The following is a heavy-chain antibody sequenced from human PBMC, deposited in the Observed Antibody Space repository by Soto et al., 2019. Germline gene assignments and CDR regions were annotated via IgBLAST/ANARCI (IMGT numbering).Heavy chain of an antibody. Sequence: ASVKVSCKASGYTFTSYGISWVRQAPGQGLEWMGWISAYNGNTNYAQKLQGRVTMTTDTSTSTAYMELRSLRSDDTAVYYCARDLMVGDYVRVSDPWGQGTLVTVSS. CDR1: GYTFTSYG. J-gene: IGHJ5*02. CDR3: ARDLMVGDYVRVSDP. D-gene: IGHD4-17*01. CDR2: ISAYNGNT. V-gene: IGHV1-18*01.